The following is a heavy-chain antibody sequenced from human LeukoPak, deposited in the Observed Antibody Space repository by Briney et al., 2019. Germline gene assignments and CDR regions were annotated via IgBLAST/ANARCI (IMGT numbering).Heavy chain of an antibody. J-gene: IGHJ4*02. V-gene: IGHV1-8*01. CDR3: ARGPPNWGYDY. D-gene: IGHD7-27*01. CDR2: MSPNSGDT. CDR1: GYTFTSYD. Sequence: ASVKVSCKASGYTFTSYDINWVRHATGQGLEWMGWMSPNSGDTGYAQKFQDRVTMTRNTSISTAYMELSSLRSDDTAVYYCARGPPNWGYDYWGPGTLVTVSS.